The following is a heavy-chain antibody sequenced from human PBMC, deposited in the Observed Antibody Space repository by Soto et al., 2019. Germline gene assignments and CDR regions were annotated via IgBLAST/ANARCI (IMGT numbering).Heavy chain of an antibody. CDR3: ARKYSTAWADAFDL. V-gene: IGHV6-1*01. D-gene: IGHD6-6*01. J-gene: IGHJ3*01. CDR1: GDSVSSNSVA. Sequence: SQTLSLTCVISGDSVSSNSVAWNWIRQSPSRGLEWLGRTYYRSKWYTDYAVSVKSRITIDADTSKNQFSLHLNFVTPEDTAVYFCARKYSTAWADAFDLWGQGTMVTVSS. CDR2: TYYRSKWYT.